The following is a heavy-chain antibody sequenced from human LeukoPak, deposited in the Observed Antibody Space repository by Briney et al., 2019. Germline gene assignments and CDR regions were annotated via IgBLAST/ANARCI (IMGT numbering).Heavy chain of an antibody. CDR1: GFTLSRYA. CDR3: AREAQWNDAFDI. V-gene: IGHV3-30-3*01. CDR2: ISYDGSNK. Sequence: PGGSLRLSCAASGFTLSRYAMHWVRQAPGKGLEWVAVISYDGSNKYYADSVKGRFTISRDNSKDTLYLQMNSLRAEDTAVYYCAREAQWNDAFDIWGQGTMVTVSS. J-gene: IGHJ3*02. D-gene: IGHD6-19*01.